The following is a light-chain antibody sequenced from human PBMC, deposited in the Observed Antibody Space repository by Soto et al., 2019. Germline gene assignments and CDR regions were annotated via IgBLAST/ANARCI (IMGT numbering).Light chain of an antibody. V-gene: IGKV3-20*01. J-gene: IGKJ1*01. CDR3: QQYGSSSWT. CDR2: GAS. CDR1: QSVSSIY. Sequence: EIVLTQSPGTLSLSPGERATLSCRASQSVSSIYLAWYQHKPGQAPRLLIYGASSRATGIPDRFSGSGSGTDSTLTISRLEPEDCAVDYCQQYGSSSWTFGRGTTVEIK.